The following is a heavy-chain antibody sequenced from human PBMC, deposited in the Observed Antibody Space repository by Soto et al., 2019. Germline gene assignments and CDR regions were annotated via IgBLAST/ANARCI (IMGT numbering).Heavy chain of an antibody. J-gene: IGHJ5*02. CDR3: ARDGRYGAES. CDR2: ISSSGSTI. D-gene: IGHD5-12*01. Sequence: PGGSLRLSCAASGFTFSSYEMNWVRQAPGKGLEWVSYISSSGSTIYYAASVKGRFTISRDNAKNSLYLQMNSLRAEDTAVYYCARDGRYGAESWGQGTLVTVSS. V-gene: IGHV3-48*03. CDR1: GFTFSSYE.